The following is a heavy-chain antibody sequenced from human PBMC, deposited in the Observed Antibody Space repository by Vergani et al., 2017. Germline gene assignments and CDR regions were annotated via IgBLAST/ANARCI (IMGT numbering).Heavy chain of an antibody. J-gene: IGHJ4*02. V-gene: IGHV3-48*01. CDR3: AREHDFLTGGFDY. Sequence: EVQLVESGGGLVQPGGSLRLSSAASGFTFRRYNMNWVRQAPGKGLEWISYISSSMITIDYADSVKGRFTISRDNAKNSLYLQMSSLRAEDTAVYFCAREHDFLTGGFDYWGQGALVTVSS. CDR1: GFTFRRYN. CDR2: ISSSMITI. D-gene: IGHD3-9*01.